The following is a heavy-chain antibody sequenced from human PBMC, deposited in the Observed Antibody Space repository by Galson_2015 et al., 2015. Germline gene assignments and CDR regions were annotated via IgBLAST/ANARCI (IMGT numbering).Heavy chain of an antibody. CDR2: ISSTTTYI. J-gene: IGHJ4*01. Sequence: SLRLSCAASEFTFSSYYMSWVRQAPGKGLEWVSSISSTTTYIYYADSVKGRFTISRDNAKNSLYLQMNSLGAEDTAVYYCARRILEYDFWSGYYPTNFDYWG. D-gene: IGHD3-3*01. V-gene: IGHV3-21*01. CDR3: ARRILEYDFWSGYYPTNFDY. CDR1: EFTFSSYY.